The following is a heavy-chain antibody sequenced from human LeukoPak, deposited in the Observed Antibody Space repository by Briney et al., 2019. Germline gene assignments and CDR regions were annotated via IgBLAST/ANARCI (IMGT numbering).Heavy chain of an antibody. V-gene: IGHV3-21*01. CDR2: ISSSSSYI. J-gene: IGHJ3*02. CDR3: ARATSKLVGRLDI. D-gene: IGHD6-13*01. Sequence: GGSLRLSCAASGFTFSNAWMSWVRQAPGKGLEWVSSISSSSSYIYYADSVKGRFTISRDNAKNSLYLQMNSLRAEDTAVYYCARATSKLVGRLDIWGQGTMVTVSS. CDR1: GFTFSNAW.